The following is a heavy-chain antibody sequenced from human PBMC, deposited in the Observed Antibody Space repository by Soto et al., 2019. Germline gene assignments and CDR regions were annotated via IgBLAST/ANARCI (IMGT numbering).Heavy chain of an antibody. CDR3: ARAGYSSGWYGYYYYMDV. J-gene: IGHJ6*03. CDR2: INNSGST. D-gene: IGHD6-19*01. V-gene: IGHV4-34*01. CDR1: GGSFSGYY. Sequence: QVQLQQWGAGLLKPSETLSLTCAVYGGSFSGYYWSWIRQPLGKGLEWIGEINNSGSTNYNPSLKIPITISVDTSKNQFSLKLSSVTAADTAVYYCARAGYSSGWYGYYYYMDVWGKGTTVTVSS.